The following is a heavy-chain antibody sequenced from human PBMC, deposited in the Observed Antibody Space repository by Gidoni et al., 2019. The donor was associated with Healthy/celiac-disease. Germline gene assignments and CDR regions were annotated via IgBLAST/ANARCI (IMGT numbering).Heavy chain of an antibody. CDR3: AKDTLTYYDFWSGTGHYYGMDV. D-gene: IGHD3-3*01. V-gene: IGHV3-23*01. J-gene: IGHJ6*02. CDR2: ISGSGGST. Sequence: EVQLLESGGGLVQPGGSLRLSCAASGFTFSSYAMSWVRQAPGKGLEWVSAISGSGGSTYYADSVKGRFTISRDNSKNTLYLQMNSLRAEDTAVYYCAKDTLTYYDFWSGTGHYYGMDVWGQGTTVTVSS. CDR1: GFTFSSYA.